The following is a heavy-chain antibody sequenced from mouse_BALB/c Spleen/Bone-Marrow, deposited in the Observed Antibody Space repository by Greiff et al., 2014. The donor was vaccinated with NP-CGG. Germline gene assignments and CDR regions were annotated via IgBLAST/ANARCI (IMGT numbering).Heavy chain of an antibody. Sequence: EVQLQQSGAELVKPGASVKLPCTASGFNIKDTYLHWVKQRPEQGLEWIGRIDPANGNTEYDPKSQGKATITADTSSNTAYLQLSSLTSEDTAVYYCARRGDIYYGSSAWFAYWGQGTLVTVSA. CDR3: ARRGDIYYGSSAWFAY. CDR1: GFNIKDTY. CDR2: IDPANGNT. D-gene: IGHD1-1*01. V-gene: IGHV14-3*02. J-gene: IGHJ3*01.